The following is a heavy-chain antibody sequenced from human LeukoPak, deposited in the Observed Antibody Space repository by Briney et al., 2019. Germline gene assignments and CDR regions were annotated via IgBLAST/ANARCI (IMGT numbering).Heavy chain of an antibody. Sequence: GGSLRLSCAASGFTFSNAWMSWVRQAPGKGLEWVGRIKSKTDGGTTDYAAPVKGRFTISRDDSKNTLYLQMNSLKTEDTAVYYCTTDGYCSGGSCDSTGYYYYMDVWGKGTTFTVSS. CDR1: GFTFSNAW. CDR3: TTDGYCSGGSCDSTGYYYYMDV. D-gene: IGHD2-15*01. J-gene: IGHJ6*03. V-gene: IGHV3-15*01. CDR2: IKSKTDGGTT.